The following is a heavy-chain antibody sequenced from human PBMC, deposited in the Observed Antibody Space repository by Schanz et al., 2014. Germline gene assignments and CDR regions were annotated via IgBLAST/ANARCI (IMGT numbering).Heavy chain of an antibody. D-gene: IGHD3-16*01. Sequence: QVQLQESGPGLVRPSETLSLTCTVSGGSISSYYWSWIRQSPVKGLEWIGYIAYSGSTNYNPSLQSRVTISLDTSQSQFSLRLTSVSSADTAMYYCARVGRNSYGFTSMFDAWGQGTLVAVSS. J-gene: IGHJ5*02. CDR1: GGSISSYY. CDR3: ARVGRNSYGFTSMFDA. V-gene: IGHV4-59*13. CDR2: IAYSGST.